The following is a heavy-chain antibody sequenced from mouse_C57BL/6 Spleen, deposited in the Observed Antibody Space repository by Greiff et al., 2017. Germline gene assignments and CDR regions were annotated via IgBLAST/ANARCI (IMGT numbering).Heavy chain of an antibody. CDR3: ARHDYGSSYRFAY. CDR2: ISSGGSYT. J-gene: IGHJ3*01. Sequence: DVHLVESGGDLVKPGGSLKLSCAASGFTFSSYGMSWVRQTPDKRLEWVATISSGGSYTYYPDSVKGRFTISRDNAKNTLYLQMSSLKSEDTAMYYCARHDYGSSYRFAYWGQGTLVTVSA. D-gene: IGHD1-1*01. CDR1: GFTFSSYG. V-gene: IGHV5-6*01.